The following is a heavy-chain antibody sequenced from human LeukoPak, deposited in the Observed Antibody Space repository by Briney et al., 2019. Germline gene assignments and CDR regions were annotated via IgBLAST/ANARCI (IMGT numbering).Heavy chain of an antibody. CDR3: ARRVAALGAFHI. J-gene: IGHJ3*02. V-gene: IGHV5-51*01. D-gene: IGHD6-19*01. CDR2: IYPGDSET. CDR1: ACSFTSYC. Sequence: GESLKIFCSVSACSFTSYCFGSLRQMPGKGLEWMGIIYPGDSETRYSPSFQGQVTISADKSISTAYLQWSSLKASDTAMYYCARRVAALGAFHIWGQGTMVTVSS.